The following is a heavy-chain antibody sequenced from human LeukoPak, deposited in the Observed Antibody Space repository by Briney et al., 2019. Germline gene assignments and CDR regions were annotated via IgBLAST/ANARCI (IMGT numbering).Heavy chain of an antibody. D-gene: IGHD3-22*01. V-gene: IGHV1-3*01. CDR2: INAGNGNT. CDR3: AKDEKGYYHDTSGYPDAFDI. J-gene: IGHJ3*02. CDR1: GYDFTSYA. Sequence: ASVKVSCKASGYDFTSYAMHWVRQAPGQRLEWMGWINAGNGNTKYSQKFQDRVTVTRDTSTSTAYMELSSLRSEDTAVYYCAKDEKGYYHDTSGYPDAFDIWGQGTMVTVSS.